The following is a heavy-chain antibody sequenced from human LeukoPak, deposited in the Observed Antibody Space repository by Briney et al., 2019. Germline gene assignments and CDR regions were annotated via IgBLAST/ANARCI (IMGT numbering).Heavy chain of an antibody. Sequence: ASVKVSCKASGYTFTGYYMHWVRQAPGQGLEWMGWINPNSGGTNYAQKLQGRVTMTRDTSISTAYMELSRLRSDDTAVYYCAREQILGYCSGGSCYGSPGGVDYWGQGTLVTVSS. J-gene: IGHJ4*02. CDR1: GYTFTGYY. D-gene: IGHD2-15*01. V-gene: IGHV1-2*02. CDR2: INPNSGGT. CDR3: AREQILGYCSGGSCYGSPGGVDY.